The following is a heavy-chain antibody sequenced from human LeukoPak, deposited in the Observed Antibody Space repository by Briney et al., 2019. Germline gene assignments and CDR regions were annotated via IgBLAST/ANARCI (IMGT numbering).Heavy chain of an antibody. CDR2: IYYSGST. Sequence: TSETLSLTCTVSGGSISSYYWSWIRQPPGKGQEWIGYIYYSGSTYYNPSLKSRVTISVDTSKNQFSLKLSSVTAADTAVYYCAREGYYGGNYGYWGQGTLVTVSS. J-gene: IGHJ4*02. CDR1: GGSISSYY. D-gene: IGHD4-23*01. CDR3: AREGYYGGNYGY. V-gene: IGHV4-30-4*08.